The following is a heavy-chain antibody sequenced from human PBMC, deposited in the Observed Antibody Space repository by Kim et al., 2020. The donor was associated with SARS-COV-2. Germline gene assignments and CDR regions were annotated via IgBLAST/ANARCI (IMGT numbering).Heavy chain of an antibody. J-gene: IGHJ6*02. CDR2: IYYSGST. CDR3: ARQQVDNWNYRLAGYYYYGMDV. V-gene: IGHV4-39*01. Sequence: SETLSLTCTVSGGSISSSSYYWGWIRQPPGKGLEWIGSIYYSGSTYYNPSLKSRVTISVDTSKNQFSLKLSSVTAADTAVYYCARQQVDNWNYRLAGYYYYGMDVWGQGTTVTVSS. CDR1: GGSISSSSYY. D-gene: IGHD1-7*01.